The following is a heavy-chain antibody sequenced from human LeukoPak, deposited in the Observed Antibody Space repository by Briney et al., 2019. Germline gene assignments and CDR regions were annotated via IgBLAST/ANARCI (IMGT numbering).Heavy chain of an antibody. V-gene: IGHV3-11*04. CDR1: GFTFSDYY. D-gene: IGHD6-19*01. CDR2: ISSSSSTI. CDR3: ARAIAVAGTSYYYGMDV. Sequence: GGSLRLSCAASGFTFSDYYMSWIRQAPGKGLEWVSYISSSSSTIYYADSVKGRFTISRDNAKNSLYLQMNSLRDEDTAVYYCARAIAVAGTSYYYGMDVWGQGTTVTVSS. J-gene: IGHJ6*02.